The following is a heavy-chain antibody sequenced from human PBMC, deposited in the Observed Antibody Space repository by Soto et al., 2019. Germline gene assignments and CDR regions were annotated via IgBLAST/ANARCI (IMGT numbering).Heavy chain of an antibody. J-gene: IGHJ5*02. D-gene: IGHD4-17*01. CDR3: ARHLGPNDYGDYRYKRGGENWFDP. Sequence: QLQLQESGPGLVKPSETLSLTCTVSGGSISSSSYYWGWIRQPPGKGLEWIGSIYYSGSTYYNPSLKSRVTISVDTSKNQFSLKLSSVTAADTAVYYCARHLGPNDYGDYRYKRGGENWFDPWGQGTLVTVSS. CDR1: GGSISSSSYY. V-gene: IGHV4-39*01. CDR2: IYYSGST.